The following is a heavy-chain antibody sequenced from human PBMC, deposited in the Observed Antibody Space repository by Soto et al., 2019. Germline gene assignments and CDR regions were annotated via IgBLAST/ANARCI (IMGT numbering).Heavy chain of an antibody. CDR1: GFTFSSYA. J-gene: IGHJ6*03. V-gene: IGHV3-23*01. Sequence: GGSLRLSCAASGFTFSSYAMSWVRQAPGKGLEWVSAISGSGGSTYYAAAVKGRFTISRDNSKNTLYLQMNSLRAEDTAVYYCAKDFYGSRQLTYYYYYYYMDVWGKGTTVTVSS. CDR3: AKDFYGSRQLTYYYYYYYMDV. CDR2: ISGSGGST. D-gene: IGHD3-10*01.